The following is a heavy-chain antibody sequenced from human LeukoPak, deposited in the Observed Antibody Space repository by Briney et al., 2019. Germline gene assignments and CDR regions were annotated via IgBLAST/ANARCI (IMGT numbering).Heavy chain of an antibody. V-gene: IGHV4-39*01. CDR1: GGSISSSSYY. J-gene: IGHJ5*02. Sequence: SETLSLTCTVSGGSISSSSYYWGWIRQPPGKGLEWIGSIYYSGSTYYNPSLKSRVTIPVDTSKNQFSLKLSSVTAADTAVYYCASVLSGYQLYNWFDPWGQGTLVTVSS. CDR2: IYYSGST. D-gene: IGHD2-2*01. CDR3: ASVLSGYQLYNWFDP.